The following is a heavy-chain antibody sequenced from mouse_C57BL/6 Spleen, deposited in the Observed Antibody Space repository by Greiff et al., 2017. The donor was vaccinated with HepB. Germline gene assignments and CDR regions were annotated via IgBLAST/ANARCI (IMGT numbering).Heavy chain of an antibody. CDR1: GYTFTDYY. CDR3: ARGGPYYFDY. Sequence: VQLVESGAELVRPGASVKLSCKASGYTFTDYYINWVKQRPGQGLEWIARIYPGSGNTYYNEKFKGKATLTAEKSSSTAYMQLSSLTSEDSAVYFCARGGPYYFDYWGQGTTLTVSS. V-gene: IGHV1-76*01. J-gene: IGHJ2*01. CDR2: IYPGSGNT.